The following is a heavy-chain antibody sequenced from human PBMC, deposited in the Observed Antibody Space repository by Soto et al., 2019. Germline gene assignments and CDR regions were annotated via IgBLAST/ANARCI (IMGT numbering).Heavy chain of an antibody. D-gene: IGHD3-22*01. CDR2: IWYDGSNK. Sequence: GGSLRLSCAASGFTFSSYGMHWVRQAPGKGLEWVAVIWYDGSNKYYADSVKGRFTISRDNSKNTLYLQMNSLRAEDTAVYYCARDAVVITTDYYGMDVWGQGTTVTVSS. CDR1: GFTFSSYG. CDR3: ARDAVVITTDYYGMDV. J-gene: IGHJ6*02. V-gene: IGHV3-33*01.